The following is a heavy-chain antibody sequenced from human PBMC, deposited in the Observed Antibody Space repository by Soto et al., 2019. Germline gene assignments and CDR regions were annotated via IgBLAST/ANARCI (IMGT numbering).Heavy chain of an antibody. Sequence: SVKVSGKASGGTFSSYTINWVRQAPGQGLEWMGGIIPIFGTTNYAKKFQGRVTITADESTSTAYMELSSLRSEDTAVYYCARYASSGNNSVWYTFDPWGQGTLVTVSS. CDR1: GGTFSSYT. CDR2: IIPIFGTT. V-gene: IGHV1-69*13. J-gene: IGHJ5*02. D-gene: IGHD6-19*01. CDR3: ARYASSGNNSVWYTFDP.